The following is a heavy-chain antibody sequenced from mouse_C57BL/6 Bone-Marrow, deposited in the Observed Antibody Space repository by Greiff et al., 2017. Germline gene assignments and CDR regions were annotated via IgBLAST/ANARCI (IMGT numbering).Heavy chain of an antibody. V-gene: IGHV1-50*01. CDR2: IDPSDSYT. CDR1: GYTFTSYW. Sequence: QVQLQQPGAELVKPGASVKLSCKASGYTFTSYWMQWVKQRPGQGLEWIGEIDPSDSYTNYNQKFKGKATLTVDTSSSTAYMQRSSLTSEDSAVYYCARGGFITTSYWGQGTLVTVSA. J-gene: IGHJ3*01. D-gene: IGHD1-1*01. CDR3: ARGGFITTSY.